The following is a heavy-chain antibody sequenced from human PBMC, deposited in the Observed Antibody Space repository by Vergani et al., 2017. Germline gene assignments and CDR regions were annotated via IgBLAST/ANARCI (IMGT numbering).Heavy chain of an antibody. D-gene: IGHD3-3*01. CDR2: INWNGDSS. Sequence: EVQLVESGGGVVRPGESLRLSCAASGFTFHDYGMNWVRQVPGKGLEWVCGINWNGDSSGYADSVKGRFTISRDNGKNSLYLHMNNLRFEDTALYHCARVRCGVRFLNGAFDFWGQGTTVTVSS. CDR3: ARVRCGVRFLNGAFDF. CDR1: GFTFHDYG. J-gene: IGHJ3*01. V-gene: IGHV3-20*01.